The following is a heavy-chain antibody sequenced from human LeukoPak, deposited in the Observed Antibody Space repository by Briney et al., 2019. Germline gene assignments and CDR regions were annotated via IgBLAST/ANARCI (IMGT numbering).Heavy chain of an antibody. CDR2: IYYSGST. Sequence: TSETLSLTCTVSGGSISSGDYYWSWIRQPPGKGLEWIGYIYYSGSTYYNPSLKSRVTISVDTSKNQFSLKLSSVTAADTAVYYCARQQYSRANQGAFDIWGQGTMVTVSS. J-gene: IGHJ3*02. D-gene: IGHD6-6*01. CDR3: ARQQYSRANQGAFDI. CDR1: GGSISSGDYY. V-gene: IGHV4-30-4*08.